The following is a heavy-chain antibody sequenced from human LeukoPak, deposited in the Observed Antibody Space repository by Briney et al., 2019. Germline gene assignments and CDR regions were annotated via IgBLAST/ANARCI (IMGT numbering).Heavy chain of an antibody. CDR1: GASITSYY. CDR2: IFYSGST. J-gene: IGHJ4*02. CDR3: ARHSPVGYSNAWYYFDY. V-gene: IGHV4-59*08. Sequence: PSETLSLTCTVSGASITSYYWSWLRQPPGKGLEWAGYIFYSGSTNYNPSLKNRVTISIDTSRNLVSLRLSSVTAADTAVCYCARHSPVGYSNAWYYFDYWGQGTPVTVSS. D-gene: IGHD1-26*01.